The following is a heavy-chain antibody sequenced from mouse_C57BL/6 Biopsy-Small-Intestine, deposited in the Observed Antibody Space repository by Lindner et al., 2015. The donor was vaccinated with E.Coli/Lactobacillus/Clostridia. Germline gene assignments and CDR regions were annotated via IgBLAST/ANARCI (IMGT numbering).Heavy chain of an antibody. D-gene: IGHD2-13*01. CDR2: IIPIFNAP. V-gene: IGHV1-81*01. CDR1: GGTFSSTA. J-gene: IGHJ4*01. CDR3: ARPRTFCGGDCYRLDY. Sequence: SVKVSCKASGGTFSSTAISWVRQAPGQGLEWMGGIIPIFNAPESAQKFQGRVTITADESTSTVYMELSSLRSDDTAVHYCARPRTFCGGDCYRLDYWGQGVLVTVSS.